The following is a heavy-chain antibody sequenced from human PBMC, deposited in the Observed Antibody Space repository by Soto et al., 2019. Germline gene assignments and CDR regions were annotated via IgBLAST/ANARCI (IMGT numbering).Heavy chain of an antibody. V-gene: IGHV4-59*01. Sequence: SETLSLTCTVSGGSISSYYWSWIRQPPGKGLEWIGYIYYSGSTNYNPSLKSRVTISVDTSKNQFSLKLSSVTAADTAVYYCARYLYSYGFNAWGQGTLVTVSS. D-gene: IGHD5-18*01. CDR3: ARYLYSYGFNA. CDR2: IYYSGST. CDR1: GGSISSYY. J-gene: IGHJ5*02.